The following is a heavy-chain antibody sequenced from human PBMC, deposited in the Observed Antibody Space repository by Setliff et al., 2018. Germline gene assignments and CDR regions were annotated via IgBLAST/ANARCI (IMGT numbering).Heavy chain of an antibody. CDR3: ARAETWAVAGIFWFDP. CDR2: LIPMFGTP. Sequence: SVKVSCKASRGTFSSYAISWVRQAPGQGLEWMGGLIPMFGTPGYAQKFQDRVTITRNTSASTAYMELRSLRSEDMAVYYCARAETWAVAGIFWFDPWGQGTLVTVSS. D-gene: IGHD6-19*01. J-gene: IGHJ5*02. CDR1: RGTFSSYA. V-gene: IGHV1-69*05.